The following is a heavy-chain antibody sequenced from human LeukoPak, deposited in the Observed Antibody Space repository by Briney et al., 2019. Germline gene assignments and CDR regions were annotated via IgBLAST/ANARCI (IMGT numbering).Heavy chain of an antibody. CDR2: ISSSSSYI. D-gene: IGHD1-26*01. CDR1: GLTFSSHW. Sequence: PGGSLRLSCAASGLTFSSHWMHWVRQAPGKGLEWVSSISSSSSYIYYADSVKGRFTISRDNAKNSLYLQMNSLRAEDTAVYYCASPRPGSGSYLDYWGQGTLVTVSS. V-gene: IGHV3-21*01. J-gene: IGHJ4*02. CDR3: ASPRPGSGSYLDY.